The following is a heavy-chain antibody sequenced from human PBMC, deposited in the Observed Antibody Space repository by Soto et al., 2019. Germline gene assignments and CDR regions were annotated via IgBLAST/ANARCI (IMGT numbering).Heavy chain of an antibody. D-gene: IGHD6-6*01. CDR3: AKEGSSSSYWYFDL. J-gene: IGHJ2*01. CDR2: ISWNSGSI. V-gene: IGHV3-9*01. Sequence: GGSLRLSCAASGFTFDDYAMHWVRQAPGKGLEWVSGISWNSGSIGYADSVKGRFTISRDNAKNSLYLQMNSLRAEDTALYYCAKEGSSSSYWYFDLWGRGTLVTVSS. CDR1: GFTFDDYA.